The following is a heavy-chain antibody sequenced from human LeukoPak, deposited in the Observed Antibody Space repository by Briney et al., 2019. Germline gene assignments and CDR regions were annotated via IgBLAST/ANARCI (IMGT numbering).Heavy chain of an antibody. J-gene: IGHJ4*02. CDR3: VRVTTTYYYDSGGYCDY. D-gene: IGHD3-22*01. V-gene: IGHV3-21*01. CDR2: ISSTSSHI. CDR1: GFTFSTYR. Sequence: KPGGSLRLSCAASGFTFSTYRMNWVRQAPGKGLEWVSSISSTSSHIYYADSVEGRFTISRDNAKNSLHLQMNSMRADDSAVYYCVRVTTTYYYDSGGYCDYWGREPWSPSPQ.